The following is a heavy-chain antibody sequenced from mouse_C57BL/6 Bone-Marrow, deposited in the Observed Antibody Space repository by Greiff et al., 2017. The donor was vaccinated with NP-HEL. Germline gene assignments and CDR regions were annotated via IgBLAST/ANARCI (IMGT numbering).Heavy chain of an antibody. V-gene: IGHV1-81*01. D-gene: IGHD1-1*01. J-gene: IGHJ3*01. Sequence: VQLQESGAELARPGASVKLSCKASGYTFTSYGISWVKQRTGQGLEWIGEIYPRSGNTYYNEKFKGKATLTADKSSSTAYMELRSLTSEDSAVYFCARWSYYYGSSSWFAYWGQGTLVTVSA. CDR2: IYPRSGNT. CDR3: ARWSYYYGSSSWFAY. CDR1: GYTFTSYG.